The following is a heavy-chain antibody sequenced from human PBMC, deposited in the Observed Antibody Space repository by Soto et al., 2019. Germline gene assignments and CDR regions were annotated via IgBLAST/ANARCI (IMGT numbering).Heavy chain of an antibody. V-gene: IGHV4-59*01. CDR2: TYHRGST. D-gene: IGHD6-25*01. CDR3: ARIGGYHGTLDY. J-gene: IGHJ4*02. Sequence: SETLSLTCSVSGVSISSYFWSWIRQAPGRGLEWTGYTYHRGSTNYSPSLRSRVAISLDTSENQFSLKVNSVTAADTAVYYCARIGGYHGTLDYWGQGTPVTVSS. CDR1: GVSISSYF.